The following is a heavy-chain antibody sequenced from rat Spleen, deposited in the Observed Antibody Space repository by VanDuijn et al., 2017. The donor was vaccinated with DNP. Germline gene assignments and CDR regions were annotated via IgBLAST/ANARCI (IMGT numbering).Heavy chain of an antibody. J-gene: IGHJ2*01. Sequence: QVQLKESGPGLVQPSQTLSLTCTVAGFSLTSYNVHWVRQPPGKGLEWMGVIWNTGGTRYNSALKSRLSISKDTSKSQVFLGMSSLQTEDTAIYFCTKEREPNNNPYYFDVWGQGVIVTVSS. V-gene: IGHV2-41*01. CDR1: GFSLTSYN. D-gene: IGHD1-10*01. CDR3: TKEREPNNNPYYFDV. CDR2: IWNTGGT.